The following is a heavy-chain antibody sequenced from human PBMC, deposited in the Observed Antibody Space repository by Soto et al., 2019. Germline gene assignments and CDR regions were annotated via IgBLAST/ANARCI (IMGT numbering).Heavy chain of an antibody. J-gene: IGHJ4*02. Sequence: GGSLRLSCAASGFTFSRYAMHWVRQAPGKGLEWVAVISYDGSNQYYADSVKGRFTISRDNSRNTLYLQMNSLRAEDTAVYYCARDVAAADYWGQGTLVTVSS. V-gene: IGHV3-30-3*01. CDR1: GFTFSRYA. D-gene: IGHD2-2*01. CDR3: ARDVAAADY. CDR2: ISYDGSNQ.